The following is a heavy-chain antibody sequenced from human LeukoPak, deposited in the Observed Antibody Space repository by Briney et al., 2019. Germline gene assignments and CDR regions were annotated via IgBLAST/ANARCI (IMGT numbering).Heavy chain of an antibody. D-gene: IGHD3-16*01. CDR1: GFTFSTYA. J-gene: IGHJ4*02. CDR3: AKGGGIFDY. CDR2: IGGSDGST. Sequence: GGSLRLSCAASGFTFSTYAMSWVRQAPGKGLEWLSAIGGSDGSTYYADSVKGRFTISRDTSKNTLFLQMNSLRAEDTAVYYCAKGGGIFDYWGQGTLVTVSS. V-gene: IGHV3-23*01.